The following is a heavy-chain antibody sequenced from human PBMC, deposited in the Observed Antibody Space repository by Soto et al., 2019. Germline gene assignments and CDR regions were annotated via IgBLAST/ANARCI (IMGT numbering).Heavy chain of an antibody. CDR3: ARDPKTSGGQHWAFNYFDS. Sequence: SETLSLTCTVSGGSIKLGCYYLGWIRQPPGKGLEWVATIYYSGTTYYNPSLKSRLTISLDTSRNQFSLDLTSVTAADTAVYYCARDPKTSGGQHWAFNYFDSWGQGTLVTVSS. J-gene: IGHJ4*02. CDR1: GGSIKLGCYY. D-gene: IGHD7-27*01. CDR2: IYYSGTT. V-gene: IGHV4-39*01.